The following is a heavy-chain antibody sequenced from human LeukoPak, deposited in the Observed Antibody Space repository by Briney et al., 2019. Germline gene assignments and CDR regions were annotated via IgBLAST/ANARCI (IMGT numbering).Heavy chain of an antibody. CDR1: GFTFSSYS. V-gene: IGHV3-21*01. CDR3: ARGSTMVRGVLGGRYYYGMDV. Sequence: GGSLRLSCAASGFTFSSYSMNWVRQAPGKGLEWVSSISSSSSYIYYADSVKGRFTISRDNAKNSLYLQMNSLRAEDTAVYYCARGSTMVRGVLGGRYYYGMDVWAKGPRSPSP. J-gene: IGHJ6*02. CDR2: ISSSSSYI. D-gene: IGHD3-10*01.